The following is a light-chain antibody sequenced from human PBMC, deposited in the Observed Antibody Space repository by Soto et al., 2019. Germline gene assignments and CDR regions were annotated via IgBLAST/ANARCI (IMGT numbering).Light chain of an antibody. CDR3: QQLSTCPWT. V-gene: IGKV1-9*01. CDR1: QGISSY. CDR2: TAS. Sequence: IQLTQSPSSLSASVGDRVTITCRASQGISSYLAWYQHKPGKAPKLLIFTASTLQSGVPTRFSGSGSGTDFTRTISSLQPEDFATYYCQQLSTCPWTFGQGTKVEVK. J-gene: IGKJ1*01.